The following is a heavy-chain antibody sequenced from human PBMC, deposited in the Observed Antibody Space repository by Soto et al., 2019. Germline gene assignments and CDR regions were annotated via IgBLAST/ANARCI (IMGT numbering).Heavy chain of an antibody. Sequence: TGGSLRLSCAACGFAFCSYAMSWVLQAPGKGLEWVSAISGSGGSTYYAASVKGRFTISRDNSKNTLYLQMNSLRAEDTAVYYCAKAGSGGWDTAGFLAYRGQGTLVTVSS. CDR1: GFAFCSYA. V-gene: IGHV3-23*01. J-gene: IGHJ4*02. CDR2: ISGSGGST. D-gene: IGHD6-19*01. CDR3: AKAGSGGWDTAGFLAY.